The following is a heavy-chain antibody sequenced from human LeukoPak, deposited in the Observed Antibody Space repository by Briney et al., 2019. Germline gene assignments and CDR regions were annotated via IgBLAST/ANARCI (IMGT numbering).Heavy chain of an antibody. V-gene: IGHV3-49*04. Sequence: GGSLRLSCAASRFTFSSYAMSWVRQAPGKGLESVGFIRSKAYGGTTECAASVKGRFTISRDDSKSIAYLQMNSLKAEDTAVYYCTRETYSYASGSYSVYWGQGTLVTVSS. CDR3: TRETYSYASGSYSVY. CDR1: RFTFSSYA. D-gene: IGHD3-10*01. J-gene: IGHJ4*02. CDR2: IRSKAYGGTT.